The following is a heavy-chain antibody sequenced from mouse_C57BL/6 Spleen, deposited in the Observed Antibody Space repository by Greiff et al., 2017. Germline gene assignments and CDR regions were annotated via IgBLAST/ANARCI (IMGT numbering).Heavy chain of an antibody. CDR1: GFTFSSYT. V-gene: IGHV5-9*01. J-gene: IGHJ4*01. CDR2: ISGGGGNT. Sequence: EVLLVESGGGLVKPGGSLKLSCAASGFTFSSYTMSWVRQTPEKRLEWVATISGGGGNTYYPDSVKGRCTISRDNAKNTLYLQMSSLRSEDTALYYCARHNYGSRVGMDYWGQGTSVTVSS. D-gene: IGHD1-1*01. CDR3: ARHNYGSRVGMDY.